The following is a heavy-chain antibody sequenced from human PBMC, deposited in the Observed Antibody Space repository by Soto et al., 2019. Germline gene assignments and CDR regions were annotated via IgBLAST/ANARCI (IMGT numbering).Heavy chain of an antibody. D-gene: IGHD5-18*01. V-gene: IGHV1-69*13. CDR3: ARVESGYSYGYGKYYFDY. CDR1: GGTFSSYA. Sequence: SVKVSCKASGGTFSSYAISWVRQAPGQGLEWMGGIIPIFGTANYAQKFQGRVTITADESTSTAYMELSSLRSEDTAVYYCARVESGYSYGYGKYYFDYWGQGTLVTVSS. CDR2: IIPIFGTA. J-gene: IGHJ4*02.